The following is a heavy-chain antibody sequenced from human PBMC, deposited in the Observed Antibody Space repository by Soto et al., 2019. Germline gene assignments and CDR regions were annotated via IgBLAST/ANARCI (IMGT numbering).Heavy chain of an antibody. V-gene: IGHV1-18*04. J-gene: IGHJ5*02. Sequence: APVKLSCKASGYTFTSYGISWVRQAPGQGLEWMGWISAYNGNTNYAQKLQGRVTMTTDTSTSTAYMELRSLRSDDTAVYYCARDPAAAINWFDPWGQGTLVTVSS. CDR3: ARDPAAAINWFDP. D-gene: IGHD6-13*01. CDR1: GYTFTSYG. CDR2: ISAYNGNT.